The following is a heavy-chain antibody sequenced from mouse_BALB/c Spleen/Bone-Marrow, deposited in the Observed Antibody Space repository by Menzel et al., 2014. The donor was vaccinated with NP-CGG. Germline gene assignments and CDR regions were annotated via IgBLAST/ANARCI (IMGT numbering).Heavy chain of an antibody. CDR1: GFNIKDTY. Sequence: DVQLQESGAELVKPGASVKLSCTASGFNIKDTYMHWVKQRPEQGLEWIGRMDPANGNTKYDPKFQGKASITADTSSNTAYLQLSSLTSEDTAVYYCASYVYGYYFDYWGQGTTLTVSS. V-gene: IGHV14-3*02. J-gene: IGHJ2*01. CDR2: MDPANGNT. D-gene: IGHD2-2*01. CDR3: ASYVYGYYFDY.